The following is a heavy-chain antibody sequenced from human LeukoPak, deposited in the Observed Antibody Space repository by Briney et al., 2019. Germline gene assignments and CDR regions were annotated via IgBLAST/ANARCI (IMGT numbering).Heavy chain of an antibody. Sequence: SVKVSCKASGFTFTSSAMQWVRQARGQRLEWIGWIVVGSGNTNYAQKFQERVTITRDMSTSTAYMELSSLRSEDTAVYYCAAGALYGDSIDYHGMDVWGQGTTVTVSS. CDR3: AAGALYGDSIDYHGMDV. J-gene: IGHJ6*02. CDR1: GFTFTSSA. CDR2: IVVGSGNT. V-gene: IGHV1-58*02. D-gene: IGHD4-17*01.